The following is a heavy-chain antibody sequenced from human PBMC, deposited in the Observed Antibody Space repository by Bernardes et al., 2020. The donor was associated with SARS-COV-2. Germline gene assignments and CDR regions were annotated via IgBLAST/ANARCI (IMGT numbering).Heavy chain of an antibody. CDR3: ARVCGAMVRGVIIGDYYDYGMDV. CDR1: GYTFTSYG. Sequence: ASVKVSCKASGYTFTSYGISWVRQAPGQGLAWMGWISAYNGNTNYAQKLQGRVTMTTDTSTSTAYMELRGLRSADTAVYYCARVCGAMVRGVIIGDYYDYGMDVWGQGTTGTVS. CDR2: ISAYNGNT. V-gene: IGHV1-18*01. D-gene: IGHD3-10*01. J-gene: IGHJ6*02.